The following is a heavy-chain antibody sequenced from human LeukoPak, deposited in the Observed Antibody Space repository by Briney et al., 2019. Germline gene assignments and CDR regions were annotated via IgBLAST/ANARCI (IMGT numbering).Heavy chain of an antibody. J-gene: IGHJ4*02. CDR2: ITSSSSYI. D-gene: IGHD5-24*01. CDR1: GFTFSSYS. V-gene: IGHV3-21*01. Sequence: PGGSLRLSCAASGFTFSSYSMNWVRQAPGKGLEWVSSITSSSSYIYYADSVKGRFTISRDNAKNSLYLQMNSLRAEDTAVYYCARELGRDGYTLFKWGQGTLVSVSS. CDR3: ARELGRDGYTLFK.